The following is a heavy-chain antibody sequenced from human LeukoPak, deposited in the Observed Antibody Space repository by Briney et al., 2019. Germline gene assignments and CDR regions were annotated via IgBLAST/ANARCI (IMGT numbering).Heavy chain of an antibody. CDR1: GGSISNYY. CDR3: ARGDSGYGFGY. Sequence: SETLSLTCTVSGGSISNYYWSWIRQPAGKGLEWIGRIYTRGTSYNPSLKGRVTMSVDTSKNQFSLKLSSVTAADTAVYYCARGDSGYGFGYWGQGTLVTVSS. V-gene: IGHV4-4*07. J-gene: IGHJ4*02. D-gene: IGHD5-12*01. CDR2: IYTRGT.